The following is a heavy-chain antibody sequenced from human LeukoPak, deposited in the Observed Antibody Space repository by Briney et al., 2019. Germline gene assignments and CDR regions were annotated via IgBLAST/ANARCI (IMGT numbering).Heavy chain of an antibody. Sequence: SVKVSCKASGGTFSSYGISWVRQAPGQGLEWMGRIIPIFGTANYAQKFQGRVTITTDESTSTAYMELSSLRSEDTAVYYCAREINDYGEGWGQGTLVTVSS. V-gene: IGHV1-69*05. J-gene: IGHJ4*02. CDR2: IIPIFGTA. CDR1: GGTFSSYG. CDR3: AREINDYGEG. D-gene: IGHD4-17*01.